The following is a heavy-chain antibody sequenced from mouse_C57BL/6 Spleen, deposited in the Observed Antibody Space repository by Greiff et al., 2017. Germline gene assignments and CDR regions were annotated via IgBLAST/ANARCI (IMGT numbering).Heavy chain of an antibody. CDR3: ARGSSAYRAMDY. V-gene: IGHV1-69*01. J-gene: IGHJ4*01. CDR1: GYTFTSYW. D-gene: IGHD2-10*01. CDR2: IDPSDSYT. Sequence: QVQLQQPGAELVMPGASVKLSCKASGYTFTSYWMHWVKQRPGQGLEWIGEIDPSDSYTNYNQKFKGKSTLTVDKSSSTAYMQLSSLTSEDSAVYYCARGSSAYRAMDYWGQGTSVTVSS.